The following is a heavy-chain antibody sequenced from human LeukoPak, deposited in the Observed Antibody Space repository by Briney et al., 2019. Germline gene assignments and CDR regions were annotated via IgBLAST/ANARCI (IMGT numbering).Heavy chain of an antibody. CDR2: ISGSGGST. V-gene: IGHV3-23*01. D-gene: IGHD3-22*01. CDR1: GFTFSNYA. J-gene: IGHJ1*01. CDR3: AKDNYSDSRGYYGEYFQH. Sequence: GGSLRLSCVASGFTFSNYAMSWVRQAPGKGLEWVSGISGSGGSTYYADSVKGRFTISRDNSKNTLSLQMNSLRAEDTAVYYCAKDNYSDSRGYYGEYFQHWGQGTLVTVSS.